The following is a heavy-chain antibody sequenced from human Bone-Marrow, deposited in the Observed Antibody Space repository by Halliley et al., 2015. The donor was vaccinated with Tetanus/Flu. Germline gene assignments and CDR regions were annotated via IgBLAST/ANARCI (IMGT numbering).Heavy chain of an antibody. D-gene: IGHD3-22*01. CDR3: ARGLHYYDRGDYFDH. Sequence: TLSLTCTVSGGSISSGGHYWSWIRQHPGKGLEWIGYIYYSGTTYYNKSLKSRITISVDTSKNQFSLKLSSVTAADTAVYYCARGLHYYDRGDYFDHWGQGTLVPVSS. CDR2: IYYSGTT. J-gene: IGHJ4*02. V-gene: IGHV4-31*03. CDR1: GGSISSGGHY.